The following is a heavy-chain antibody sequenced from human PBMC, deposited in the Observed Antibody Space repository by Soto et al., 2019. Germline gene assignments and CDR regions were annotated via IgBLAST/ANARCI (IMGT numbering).Heavy chain of an antibody. D-gene: IGHD2-8*01. Sequence: ASVKVSCKASGNTFIGYAVHWLRLAPGQGLEWMGWINTDTGNTKYSQKFQGRLAISRDTSASTVYMELSSLKSQDTTVYYCARRVSGWFDPWGQGSLVTVSS. V-gene: IGHV1-3*04. CDR3: ARRVSGWFDP. CDR2: INTDTGNT. CDR1: GNTFIGYA. J-gene: IGHJ5*02.